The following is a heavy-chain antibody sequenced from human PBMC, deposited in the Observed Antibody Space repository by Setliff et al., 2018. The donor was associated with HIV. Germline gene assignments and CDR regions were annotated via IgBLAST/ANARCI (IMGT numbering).Heavy chain of an antibody. J-gene: IGHJ4*02. D-gene: IGHD3-10*01. CDR2: INPSGASR. Sequence: ASVKVSCKASGYTFSSYYMHWVRQAPGQGLEWMGIINPSGASRSFAQKFQGRVTITADESTSTAYMELSSLRSEDTAVYYCARTNRLLWLDYWGQGTLVTVSS. V-gene: IGHV1-46*01. CDR1: GYTFSSYY. CDR3: ARTNRLLWLDY.